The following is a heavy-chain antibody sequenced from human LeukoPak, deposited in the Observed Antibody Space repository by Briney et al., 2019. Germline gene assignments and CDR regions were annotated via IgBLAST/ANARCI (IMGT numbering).Heavy chain of an antibody. Sequence: GSLRLSCAASGFTFSSYAINWVRQAPGKGLEWVSSNSSSSNYIYYADSVKGRFTISRDNAKNSLYLQMNSLRAEDAAVHYCASQYSGSSGYYWGQGTLVTVSS. CDR2: NSSSSNYI. CDR3: ASQYSGSSGYY. J-gene: IGHJ4*02. D-gene: IGHD6-6*01. V-gene: IGHV3-21*01. CDR1: GFTFSSYA.